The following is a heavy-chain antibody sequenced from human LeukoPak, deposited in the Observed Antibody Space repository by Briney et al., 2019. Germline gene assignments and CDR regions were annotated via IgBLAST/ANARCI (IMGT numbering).Heavy chain of an antibody. CDR1: GYTFTSYY. J-gene: IGHJ5*02. Sequence: GASVKVSCKASGYTFTSYYLHWVRQAPGQGLEWVGTINPSGGSTTYAQKFQGRVTMTRDTSTSTVYMELGSLRSEGTAVYYCPRVTNMALGWFAPWGQGTLVTVSS. CDR3: PRVTNMALGWFAP. CDR2: INPSGGST. D-gene: IGHD5-24*01. V-gene: IGHV1-46*01.